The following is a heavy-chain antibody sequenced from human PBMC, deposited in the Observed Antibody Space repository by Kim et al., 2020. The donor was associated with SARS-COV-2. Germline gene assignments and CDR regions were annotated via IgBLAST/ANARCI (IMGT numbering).Heavy chain of an antibody. J-gene: IGHJ4*02. CDR2: IYYSGST. V-gene: IGHV4-39*01. Sequence: SETLSLTCTVSGGSISSSSYYWGWIRQPPWKGLEWIGSIYYSGSTYYNPSLKSRVTISVDTSKNQFSLKLSSVTAADTAVYYCARREDTAMVTSDYWGQGTLVTVSS. CDR1: GGSISSSSYY. CDR3: ARREDTAMVTSDY. D-gene: IGHD5-18*01.